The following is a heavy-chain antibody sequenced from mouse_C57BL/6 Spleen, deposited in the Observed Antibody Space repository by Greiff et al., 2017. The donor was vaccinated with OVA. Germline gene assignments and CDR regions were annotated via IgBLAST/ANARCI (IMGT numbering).Heavy chain of an antibody. D-gene: IGHD1-1*01. CDR3: AREGITTVVATRDY. Sequence: QVQLQQSGAELARPGASVKLSCKASGYTFTSYGISWVKQRTGQGLEWIGEIYPRSGNTYYNEKFKGKATLTADKSSSTAYMELRSLTSEDSAVYFCAREGITTVVATRDYWGQGTTLTVSS. CDR2: IYPRSGNT. CDR1: GYTFTSYG. J-gene: IGHJ2*01. V-gene: IGHV1-81*01.